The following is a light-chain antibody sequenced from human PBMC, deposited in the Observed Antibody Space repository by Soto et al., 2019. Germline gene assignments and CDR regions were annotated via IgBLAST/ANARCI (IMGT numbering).Light chain of an antibody. J-gene: IGKJ3*01. CDR2: GTS. CDR1: QSVSSN. Sequence: EIIMTQSPATLSVSPGERATLSCRASQSVSSNLAWYRQRPCQAPRLLIYGTSTRAAGIPDRFSGSGSGTEFTRTISSIQSEDFAVYYCQQYDTGPPLFTFGPGTKVDLK. V-gene: IGKV3-15*01. CDR3: QQYDTGPPLFT.